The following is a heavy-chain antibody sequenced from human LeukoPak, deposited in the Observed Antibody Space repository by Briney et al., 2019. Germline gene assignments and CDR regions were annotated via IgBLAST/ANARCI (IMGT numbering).Heavy chain of an antibody. CDR3: ARQLAYYYYYMDV. CDR1: GFTSSSYW. CDR2: INSDGSST. V-gene: IGHV3-74*01. D-gene: IGHD6-6*01. J-gene: IGHJ6*03. Sequence: GGSLRLSCAASGFTSSSYWMHWVRQAPGKGLVWVSRINSDGSSTSYADSVKGRFTISRDNAKNTLYLQMNSLRAEDTAVYYCARQLAYYYYYMDVWGKGTTVTVSS.